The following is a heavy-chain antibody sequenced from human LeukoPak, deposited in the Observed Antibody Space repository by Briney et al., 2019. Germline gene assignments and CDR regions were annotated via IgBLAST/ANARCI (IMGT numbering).Heavy chain of an antibody. V-gene: IGHV1-3*01. Sequence: ASVKVSCKASGYTFTSYTIHWVRQAPGQGLECMGWINAGNGNTKYSQKFQGRVTMTTDTSTSTAYMELRSLRSDDTAVYYCARGGLITIFSRQGWFDPWGQGTPVTVSS. CDR3: ARGGLITIFSRQGWFDP. CDR1: GYTFTSYT. J-gene: IGHJ5*02. D-gene: IGHD3-3*01. CDR2: INAGNGNT.